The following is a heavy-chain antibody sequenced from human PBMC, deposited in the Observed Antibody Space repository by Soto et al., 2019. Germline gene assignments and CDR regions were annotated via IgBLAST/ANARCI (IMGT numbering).Heavy chain of an antibody. D-gene: IGHD4-17*01. CDR2: IDPSDSYT. Sequence: GEALNSSWKGAGYIFTNYWFTWVRQMPGKGLEWMVRIDPSDSYTNYSPSFQGHVTISADKSVSTAYLQWSSLKASDTAMYYCARLGGVTTSYYYFGMDVWGQGTTVTVSS. CDR3: ARLGGVTTSYYYFGMDV. CDR1: GYIFTNYW. V-gene: IGHV5-10-1*01. J-gene: IGHJ6*02.